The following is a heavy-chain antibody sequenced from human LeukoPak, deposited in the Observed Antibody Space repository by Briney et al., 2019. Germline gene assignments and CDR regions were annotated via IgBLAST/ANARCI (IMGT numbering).Heavy chain of an antibody. CDR2: IIPIFGTA. CDR1: GGTFSSYA. V-gene: IGHV1-69*13. CDR3: AGDGRIYDFWSGYYQFDY. J-gene: IGHJ4*02. Sequence: SVKVSCKASGGTFSSYAISWVGQAPGQGLEWMGGIIPIFGTANYAQKFQGRVTITADESTSTAYMELSSLRSEDTAVYYCAGDGRIYDFWSGYYQFDYWGQGTLVTVSS. D-gene: IGHD3-3*01.